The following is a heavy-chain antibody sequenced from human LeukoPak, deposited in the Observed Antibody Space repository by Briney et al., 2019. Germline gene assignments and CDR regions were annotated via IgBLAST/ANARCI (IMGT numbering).Heavy chain of an antibody. Sequence: GGSLRLSCAASGFTFSSYWMSWVRQAPGKGLEWVANIKQDGSEKYYVDSVKGRFTISRDNAKNSLYLQMNSLRAEDTAVYYCARGGGRWQLDHFDYWGQGTLVTVSS. D-gene: IGHD6-6*01. CDR3: ARGGGRWQLDHFDY. CDR2: IKQDGSEK. CDR1: GFTFSSYW. V-gene: IGHV3-7*01. J-gene: IGHJ4*02.